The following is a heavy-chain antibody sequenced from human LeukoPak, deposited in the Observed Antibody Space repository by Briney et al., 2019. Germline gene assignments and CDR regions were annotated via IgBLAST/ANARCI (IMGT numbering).Heavy chain of an antibody. J-gene: IGHJ4*02. D-gene: IGHD3-3*01. V-gene: IGHV3-23*01. CDR3: AKSIDFSESYFDY. Sequence: GGSLRLSCAASGFTFSNYAMSWVRPAPGKGLEWVSTISGSGGSTYYADSVKGRFTISRDNFKNTLYLQMNSLRAEDTAVYYCAKSIDFSESYFDYWGQGTLVTVSS. CDR2: ISGSGGST. CDR1: GFTFSNYA.